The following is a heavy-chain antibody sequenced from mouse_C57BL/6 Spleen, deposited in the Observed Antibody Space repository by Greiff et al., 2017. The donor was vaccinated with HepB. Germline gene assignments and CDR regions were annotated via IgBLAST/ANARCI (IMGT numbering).Heavy chain of an antibody. CDR3: TTAVHRGAY. CDR1: GFNIKDDY. D-gene: IGHD6-1*01. J-gene: IGHJ3*01. V-gene: IGHV14-4*01. CDR2: IDPENGDT. Sequence: VHVKQSGAELVRPGASVKLSCTASGFNIKDDYMHWVKQRPEQGLEWIGWIDPENGDTEYASKFQGKATITADTSSNTAYLQLSSLTSEDTAVYYCTTAVHRGAYWGQGTLVTVSA.